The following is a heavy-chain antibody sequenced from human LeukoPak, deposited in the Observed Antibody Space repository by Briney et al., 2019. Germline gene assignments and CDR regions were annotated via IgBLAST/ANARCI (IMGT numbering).Heavy chain of an antibody. J-gene: IGHJ4*02. Sequence: KTSETLSLTCTVSGGSISSHYWSWIRQPPGKGLEWIGYIYYSGSTNYNPSLKSRVTISVGTSKNHFSLKLSSVTAADTAVYYCARGVDGLDYWGQGTLVTVSS. V-gene: IGHV4-59*11. CDR2: IYYSGST. CDR1: GGSISSHY. D-gene: IGHD5-24*01. CDR3: ARGVDGLDY.